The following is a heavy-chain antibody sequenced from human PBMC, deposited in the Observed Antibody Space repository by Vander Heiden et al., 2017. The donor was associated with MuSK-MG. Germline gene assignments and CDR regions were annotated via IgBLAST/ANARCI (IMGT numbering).Heavy chain of an antibody. D-gene: IGHD6-13*01. CDR2: IYYSGRT. CDR1: GGSIRSTSHY. V-gene: IGHV4-39*07. CDR3: VRSHSAGTSYDYGLDV. J-gene: IGHJ6*02. Sequence: QVPLQESAPGLVKPSETLALSCNVSGGSIRSTSHYWGWIRQPPGKGLEWVGHIYYSGRTYHNPSLKSRLTISVDTSNNQFSLRLSSVTAADTAVYYCVRSHSAGTSYDYGLDVWGQGTTVTVSS.